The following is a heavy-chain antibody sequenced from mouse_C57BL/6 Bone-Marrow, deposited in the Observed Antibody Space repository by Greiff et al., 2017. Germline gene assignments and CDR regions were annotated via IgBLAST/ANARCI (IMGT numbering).Heavy chain of an antibody. V-gene: IGHV1-81*01. D-gene: IGHD2-5*01. CDR3: ARWGSNYVDWYFDV. CDR1: GYTFTSYG. J-gene: IGHJ1*03. Sequence: VQLQQSGAELARPGASVKLSCKASGYTFTSYGISWVKQRTGQGLEWIGEIYPRSGNTYYNEKFKSKATLTADKSSSTAYMELRSLTSEDSAVYFCARWGSNYVDWYFDVWGTGTTVTVSS. CDR2: IYPRSGNT.